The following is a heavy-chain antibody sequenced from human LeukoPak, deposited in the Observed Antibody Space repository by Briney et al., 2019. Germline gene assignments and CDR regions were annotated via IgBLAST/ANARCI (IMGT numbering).Heavy chain of an antibody. CDR3: ARDPPRIVVVPAAIDY. V-gene: IGHV3-30-3*01. Sequence: QTGGSLRLSCAASGFTFSSYAMHWVRQAPGKGLEWVAVISYDGSNKYYADSVKGRFTISRDNSKNTLYLQMNSLRAEDTAVYYCARDPPRIVVVPAAIDYWGQGTLVTVSS. CDR2: ISYDGSNK. J-gene: IGHJ4*02. CDR1: GFTFSSYA. D-gene: IGHD2-2*01.